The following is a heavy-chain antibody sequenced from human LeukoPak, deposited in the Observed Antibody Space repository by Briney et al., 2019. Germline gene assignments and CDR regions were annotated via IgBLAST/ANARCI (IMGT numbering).Heavy chain of an antibody. V-gene: IGHV3-30-3*02. Sequence: GGSLRLSCAASGFTFSTFAMHWVRQAPGKGLDWVAAISYDGSNKYYADSVKGRFTISRDNSKSTLCLQMNSLRAEDTAVYYCAKQLGYCSDGSCYFPYWGQGTLVTVSS. D-gene: IGHD2-15*01. J-gene: IGHJ4*02. CDR2: ISYDGSNK. CDR3: AKQLGYCSDGSCYFPY. CDR1: GFTFSTFA.